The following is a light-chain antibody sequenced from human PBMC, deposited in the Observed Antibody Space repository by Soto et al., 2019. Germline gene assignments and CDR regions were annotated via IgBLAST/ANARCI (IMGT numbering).Light chain of an antibody. V-gene: IGKV1-12*01. CDR1: QSVSMW. CDR3: QQGSNWPIT. J-gene: IGKJ5*01. Sequence: EIRMTQSRASLSASAGDRPTLSCRASQSVSMWLAWYQQKPGKAPSLLIYAASSWASGVPARFSGSGSGTDFTLTISSLEPEDFAAYYCQQGSNWPITFGQGTRLEIK. CDR2: AAS.